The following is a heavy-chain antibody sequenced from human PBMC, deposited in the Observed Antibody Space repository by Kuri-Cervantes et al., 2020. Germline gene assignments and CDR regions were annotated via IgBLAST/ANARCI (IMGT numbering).Heavy chain of an antibody. V-gene: IGHV4-39*07. CDR1: GGSISSSSYY. CDR2: FYLSGST. D-gene: IGHD3-9*01. CDR3: ARGGLRYVDW. Sequence: SETLSLTCTVSGGSISSSSYYWGWIRQAPGKGLEWIGGFYLSGSTYNNPSLRSRVTISSDTSKNQFSLKLSSVTAADTAVYYCARGGLRYVDWWGQGTLVTVSS. J-gene: IGHJ4*02.